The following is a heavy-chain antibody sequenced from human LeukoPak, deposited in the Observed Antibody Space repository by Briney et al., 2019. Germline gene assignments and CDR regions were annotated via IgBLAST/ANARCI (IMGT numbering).Heavy chain of an antibody. V-gene: IGHV4-39*07. CDR2: IYYSGST. Sequence: SETLSLTCTVSGGSISSSSYYWGWIRQPPGKGLEWIGSIYYSGSTYYNPSLKSRVTISVDTSKNQFSLKLSSVTAADTAVYYCASAVWVGYPLDYWGQGTLVTVSS. J-gene: IGHJ4*02. CDR3: ASAVWVGYPLDY. D-gene: IGHD3-16*01. CDR1: GGSISSSSYY.